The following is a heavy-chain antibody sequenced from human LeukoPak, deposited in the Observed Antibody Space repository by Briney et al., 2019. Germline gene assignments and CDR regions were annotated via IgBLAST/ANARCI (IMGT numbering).Heavy chain of an antibody. D-gene: IGHD7-27*01. CDR1: GFTFSSYG. CDR2: IWYDGSNK. CDR3: AREYRGTGDLPPYNYYGMDV. Sequence: GGSLRLSCAASGFTFSSYGMHWVRQAPGKGLEWVAVIWYDGSNKYYADSVKGRFTISRDNSKNTLYLQMNSLRAEDTAVYYCAREYRGTGDLPPYNYYGMDVWGQGTTVTVSS. J-gene: IGHJ6*02. V-gene: IGHV3-33*01.